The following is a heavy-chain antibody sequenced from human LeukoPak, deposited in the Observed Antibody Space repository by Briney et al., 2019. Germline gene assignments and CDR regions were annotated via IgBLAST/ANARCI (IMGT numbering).Heavy chain of an antibody. D-gene: IGHD3-22*01. CDR3: ARGYGYYQYYFDY. CDR1: GGSISSYY. J-gene: IGHJ4*02. Sequence: PSETLSLTCTVSGGSISSYYWDWIRQPPGKGLEWIGSIYYSGSTYYNSSLKSRVSVSVDTSKNQFSLKVSSVTAADTAVYYCARGYGYYQYYFDYWGQGTLVTVSS. V-gene: IGHV4-39*07. CDR2: IYYSGST.